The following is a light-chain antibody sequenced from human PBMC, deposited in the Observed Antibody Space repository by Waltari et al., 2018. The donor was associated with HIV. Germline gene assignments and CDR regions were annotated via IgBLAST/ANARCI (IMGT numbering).Light chain of an antibody. Sequence: QPVLTQPPSVSGAPGQRVTISCTGNNSNIGANFDVHWYQQVSGSAPKLLLYGNKRRTSGVPDRLSGAKSGTSASLAVSGIKAEDEGDYYCQSYDRSLSAVVFGGGTKLTVL. J-gene: IGLJ2*01. V-gene: IGLV1-40*01. CDR1: NSNIGANFD. CDR3: QSYDRSLSAVV. CDR2: GNK.